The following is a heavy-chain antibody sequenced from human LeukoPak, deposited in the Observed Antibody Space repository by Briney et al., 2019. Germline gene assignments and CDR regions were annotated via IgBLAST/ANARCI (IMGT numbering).Heavy chain of an antibody. J-gene: IGHJ6*02. V-gene: IGHV3-33*01. D-gene: IGHD3-16*01. CDR2: IWYDESNM. CDR3: ARGRDYVGMDV. CDR1: GFTFSTHG. Sequence: GGSLRLSCAASGFTFSTHGIHWVRQAPGKGLEWVAAIWYDESNMFYADSVKGPFTISRDNSKNTLYLQLNSLRAEDTAVYYCARGRDYVGMDVWGQGNTVIVSS.